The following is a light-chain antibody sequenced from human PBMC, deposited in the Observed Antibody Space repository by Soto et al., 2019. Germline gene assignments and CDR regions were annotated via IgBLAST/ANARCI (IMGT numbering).Light chain of an antibody. CDR3: SSYAGSNLGV. Sequence: QSVLTQPRSVSGSPGQSVTISCTGSSSDVGGYSHVSWFQQHPGKAPKLMISEVSNRPSGLSNRFSGSKSGNTASLTISGLQAEDEADYYCSSYAGSNLGVFGTGTKVTVL. CDR2: EVS. J-gene: IGLJ1*01. V-gene: IGLV2-11*01. CDR1: SSDVGGYSH.